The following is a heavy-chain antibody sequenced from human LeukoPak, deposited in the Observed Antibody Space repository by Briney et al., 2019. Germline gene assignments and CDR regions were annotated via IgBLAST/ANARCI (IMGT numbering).Heavy chain of an antibody. V-gene: IGHV3-30*18. Sequence: GGSLRLSCAASGFTFSSYGMHWVRQAPGKGLEWVAVISYDGSNKYYADSVKGRFTISRDNSKNTLYLQMNSLRAEDTAVYYCAKDWQAYSNYGSWFDPWGRGTLVTVSS. CDR2: ISYDGSNK. J-gene: IGHJ5*02. CDR1: GFTFSSYG. D-gene: IGHD4-11*01. CDR3: AKDWQAYSNYGSWFDP.